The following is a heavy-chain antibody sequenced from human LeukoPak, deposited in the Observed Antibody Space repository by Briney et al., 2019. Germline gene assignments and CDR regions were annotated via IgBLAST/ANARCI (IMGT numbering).Heavy chain of an antibody. D-gene: IGHD4-11*01. V-gene: IGHV3-23*01. J-gene: IGHJ4*02. CDR2: ISGSGGNT. CDR3: ARHPNDYSNYECFDY. CDR1: GFTFSTYT. Sequence: GGSLRLSCAASGFTFSTYTMSWVRQAPGKGLEWVSAISGSGGNTYYADSVKGRFTISRDNSKNTLYLQMNSLRAEDTAVYYCARHPNDYSNYECFDYWGQGTLVTVSS.